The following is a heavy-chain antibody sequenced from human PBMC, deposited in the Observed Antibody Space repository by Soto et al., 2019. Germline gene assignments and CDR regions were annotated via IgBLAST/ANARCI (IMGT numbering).Heavy chain of an antibody. Sequence: QVHLVQSGAEVKKPGASVKVSCKGSGYTFTSYGITWVRQAPGQGLEWMGWISAHNGNTDYAQKLQGRVTVTRATSTSTAYMELSSLISDDTAVYYCARGTYGDYWGQGALVTVSS. D-gene: IGHD4-17*01. CDR3: ARGTYGDY. CDR2: ISAHNGNT. CDR1: GYTFTSYG. V-gene: IGHV1-18*01. J-gene: IGHJ4*02.